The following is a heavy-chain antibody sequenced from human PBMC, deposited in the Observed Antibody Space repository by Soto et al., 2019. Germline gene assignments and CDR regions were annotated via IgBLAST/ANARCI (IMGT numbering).Heavy chain of an antibody. Sequence: VQLVESGGGVVQPGRSLRLSCAASGFTFSSYPMHWVRQAPGKGLEWVAVISFGGSDKYYADAVKGRFTISRDNSKNTLYLQMTSLRADDTAVYYCARDRSPWLVAGDSYDIWGQGTMVTVSS. V-gene: IGHV3-30-3*01. CDR1: GFTFSSYP. CDR2: ISFGGSDK. CDR3: ARDRSPWLVAGDSYDI. D-gene: IGHD6-19*01. J-gene: IGHJ3*02.